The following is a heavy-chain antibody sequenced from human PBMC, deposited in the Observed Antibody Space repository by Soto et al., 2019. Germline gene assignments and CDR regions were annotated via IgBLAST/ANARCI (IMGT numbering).Heavy chain of an antibody. D-gene: IGHD2-2*01. CDR1: GFTFTSSA. CDR3: AALSGSGYGSSTSCYFYYYGMDV. Sequence: SVKVSCKASGFTFTSSAVQWVRQARGQRLEWIGWIVVGSGNTNYAQKFQERVTITRDMSTSTAYMELSSLRSEDTAVYYCAALSGSGYGSSTSCYFYYYGMDVWGQGTTVTVSS. V-gene: IGHV1-58*01. CDR2: IVVGSGNT. J-gene: IGHJ6*02.